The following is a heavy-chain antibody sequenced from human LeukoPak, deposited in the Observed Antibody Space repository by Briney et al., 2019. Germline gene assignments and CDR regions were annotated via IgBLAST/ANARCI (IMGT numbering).Heavy chain of an antibody. J-gene: IGHJ4*02. Sequence: GGSLRLCCAASGFTFSSYAMSWVRQAPGKGLEWVSAITSSGGSTYYIDSVKGRFTISRGNSKNTLYLQMNSLRAEDTAVYYCAKDLIGAGYHYFDYWGQGTLVTVSS. CDR1: GFTFSSYA. CDR3: AKDLIGAGYHYFDY. D-gene: IGHD5-12*01. V-gene: IGHV3-23*01. CDR2: ITSSGGST.